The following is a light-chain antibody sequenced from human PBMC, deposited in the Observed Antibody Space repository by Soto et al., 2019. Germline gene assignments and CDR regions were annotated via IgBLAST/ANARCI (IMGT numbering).Light chain of an antibody. CDR1: QSVSSN. Sequence: EIVMTQSPATRSVSPGERATLSCRASQSVSSNLAWYQQKPGQAPRLLIYGASTRATSIPARFSGSGSGTEFTLTISSLQSEDFAVYYCQQYNNWPPITFGQGTRVDIK. CDR2: GAS. CDR3: QQYNNWPPIT. J-gene: IGKJ5*01. V-gene: IGKV3-15*01.